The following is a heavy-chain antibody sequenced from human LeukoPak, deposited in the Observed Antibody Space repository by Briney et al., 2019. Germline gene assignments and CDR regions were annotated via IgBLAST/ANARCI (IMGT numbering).Heavy chain of an antibody. CDR1: GFTFSSYA. Sequence: AGGSLRLSCAASGFTFSSYAMHWVRQAPGKGLEWVAVISYDGSNKLYADSVKGRFTISRDNSKNTLYLQMNSLRAEDTAVYYCASGCSNYDSSGYCFDYWGQGTLVTVSS. CDR2: ISYDGSNK. D-gene: IGHD3-22*01. V-gene: IGHV3-30-3*01. CDR3: ASGCSNYDSSGYCFDY. J-gene: IGHJ4*02.